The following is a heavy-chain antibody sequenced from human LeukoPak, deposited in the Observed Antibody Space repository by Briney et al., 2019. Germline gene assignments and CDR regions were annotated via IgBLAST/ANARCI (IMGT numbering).Heavy chain of an antibody. CDR3: ARGARNYFASGSP. J-gene: IGHJ5*02. V-gene: IGHV1-2*02. Sequence: GASVKVSCKASGYTFTSYYIHWVRQAPGQGLEWMGWINPNSGGTIYAQKFQGTVTMTRDTSISTAYMELNRLRSDDTAVYYCARGARNYFASGSPWGQGTLITVSS. D-gene: IGHD3-10*01. CDR2: INPNSGGT. CDR1: GYTFTSYY.